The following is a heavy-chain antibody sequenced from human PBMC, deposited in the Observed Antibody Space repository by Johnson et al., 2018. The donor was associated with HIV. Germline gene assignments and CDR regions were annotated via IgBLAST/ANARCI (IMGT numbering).Heavy chain of an antibody. CDR3: ARVASPAELLPWAFAI. Sequence: VQLVESGGGLVQPGGSLRLSCAASGFTVSSNYMSWVRQAPGKGLEWVSVIYSGGSTYYADSVRGRCTVSRDNSKNTMFLTMSSLRAEYTAVYYCARVASPAELLPWAFAIWGQGTMVTVSS. V-gene: IGHV3-66*02. D-gene: IGHD1-7*01. CDR1: GFTVSSNY. CDR2: IYSGGST. J-gene: IGHJ3*02.